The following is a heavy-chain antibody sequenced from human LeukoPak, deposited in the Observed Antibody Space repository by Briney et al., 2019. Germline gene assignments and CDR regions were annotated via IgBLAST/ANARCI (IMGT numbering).Heavy chain of an antibody. Sequence: PSETLSLTCTVSGGSISSYYWSWIRQPPGKGLEWIGYIYYSGSTNYNPSLKSRVTISVDTSKNQFSLKLSSVTAADTAVYYCAREAVVVPAALAFDIWGQGTMVTVSS. CDR3: AREAVVVPAALAFDI. J-gene: IGHJ3*02. D-gene: IGHD2-2*01. V-gene: IGHV4-59*01. CDR1: GGSISSYY. CDR2: IYYSGST.